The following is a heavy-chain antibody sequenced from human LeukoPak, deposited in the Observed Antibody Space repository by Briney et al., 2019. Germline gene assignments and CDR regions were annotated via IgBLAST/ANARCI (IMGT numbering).Heavy chain of an antibody. Sequence: SETLSLTCTVSGGSISSYYWSWIRQPPGKGLEWIGYIYHSGSTYYNPSLKSRVTISVDRSKTQFSLKLSSVTAADTAVYYCASQGVGYSYGYSDYWGQGTLVTVSS. CDR3: ASQGVGYSYGYSDY. D-gene: IGHD5-18*01. J-gene: IGHJ4*02. CDR2: IYHSGST. V-gene: IGHV4-59*12. CDR1: GGSISSYY.